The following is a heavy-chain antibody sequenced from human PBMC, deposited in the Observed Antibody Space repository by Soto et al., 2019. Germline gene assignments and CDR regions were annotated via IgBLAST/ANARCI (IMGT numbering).Heavy chain of an antibody. J-gene: IGHJ6*02. CDR3: ARDWDGVVTGYYYYGMDV. Sequence: GGSLRLSCAASGFTFSSYAMHWVRQAPGKGLEWVAVISYDGSNKYYADSVKGRFTISRDNSKNTLYLQMNSLRAEDTAVYYCARDWDGVVTGYYYYGMDVWGQGTTVTVSS. D-gene: IGHD3-3*01. V-gene: IGHV3-30-3*01. CDR2: ISYDGSNK. CDR1: GFTFSSYA.